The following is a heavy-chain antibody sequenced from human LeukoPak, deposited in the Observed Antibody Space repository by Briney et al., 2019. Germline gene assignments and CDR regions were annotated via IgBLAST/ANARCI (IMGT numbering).Heavy chain of an antibody. J-gene: IGHJ4*02. CDR3: ATPLDSTTWYVFDY. D-gene: IGHD6-13*01. V-gene: IGHV3-30*02. CDR1: GFAFSAYG. CDR2: IQNDESKT. Sequence: GGSLRLSCAASGFAFSAYGMHWVRQAPGKGLEWVAYIQNDESKTHYTDSVKGRFTISRDNSKNTLYLQMNSLRAEDTAVYYCATPLDSTTWYVFDYWGQGTLVTVSP.